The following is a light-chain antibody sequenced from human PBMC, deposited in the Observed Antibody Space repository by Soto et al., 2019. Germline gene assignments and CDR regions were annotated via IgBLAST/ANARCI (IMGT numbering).Light chain of an antibody. CDR2: AAS. CDR3: QQLTNYSDT. J-gene: IGKJ2*01. Sequence: DVQLTQSPSFLSASVGDRVTITCRASQGISTSLAWYQQKPGKAPKLLIYAASTLHSGVPSRFSGSGSGTEFTLSIGSLQAETFATYYCQQLTNYSDTFGPPTQLEI. V-gene: IGKV1-9*01. CDR1: QGISTS.